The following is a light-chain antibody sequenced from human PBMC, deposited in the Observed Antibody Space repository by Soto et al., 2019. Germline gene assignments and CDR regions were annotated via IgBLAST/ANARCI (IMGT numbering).Light chain of an antibody. V-gene: IGKV3-20*01. J-gene: IGKJ4*01. CDR1: QSVSSDY. CDR3: QQYGDSPLT. Sequence: EIVLTQSPGTLSLSPGERATLSCRASQSVSSDYLAWYQQKPGQAPRLLIYGASSRDTGIPDRFSGSGSGTDFTLTISRLKPEDFALYYCQQYGDSPLTFGGGTKVEIK. CDR2: GAS.